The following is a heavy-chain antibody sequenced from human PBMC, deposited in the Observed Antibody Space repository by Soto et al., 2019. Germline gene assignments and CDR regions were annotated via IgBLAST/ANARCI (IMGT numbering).Heavy chain of an antibody. CDR3: AREAGYCISTSCPDDYYYYGTDD. V-gene: IGHV1-2*04. CDR2: INPNSGGT. CDR1: GDTFAGYY. J-gene: IGHJ6*02. Sequence: ASXKVCWKASGDTFAGYYLHRVRQDPGQGLEWMGWINPNSGGTNYAQKFQGWVTMTRDTSISTAYMELSRLRSDDTAVYYCAREAGYCISTSCPDDYYYYGTDDWCQGTTATVSS. D-gene: IGHD2-2*01.